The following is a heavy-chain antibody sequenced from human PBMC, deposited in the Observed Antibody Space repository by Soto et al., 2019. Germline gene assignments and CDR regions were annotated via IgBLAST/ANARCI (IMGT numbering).Heavy chain of an antibody. CDR3: ARDRVAYYYDSSGYPSEAFDI. V-gene: IGHV3-21*01. D-gene: IGHD3-22*01. J-gene: IGHJ3*02. CDR1: GFTFSSYS. CDR2: ISSSSSYI. Sequence: VGSLRLSCAASGFTFSSYSMNWVRQAPGKGLEWVSSISSSSSYIYYADSVKGRFTISRDNAKNSLYLQMNSLRAEDTAVYYCARDRVAYYYDSSGYPSEAFDIWGQGTMVTVSS.